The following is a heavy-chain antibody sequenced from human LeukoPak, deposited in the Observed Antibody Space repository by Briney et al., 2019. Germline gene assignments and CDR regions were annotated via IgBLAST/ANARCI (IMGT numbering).Heavy chain of an antibody. CDR1: GYTFTSYG. D-gene: IGHD3-10*01. CDR3: AVYGLGSSFDY. Sequence: ASVKVSCKASGYTFTSYGISWVRQAPGQGLEWMGGFDPEDGETIYAQKFQGRVTMTEDTSTDTAYMELSSLRSEDTAVYYCAVYGLGSSFDYWGQGTLVTVSS. CDR2: FDPEDGET. J-gene: IGHJ4*02. V-gene: IGHV1-24*01.